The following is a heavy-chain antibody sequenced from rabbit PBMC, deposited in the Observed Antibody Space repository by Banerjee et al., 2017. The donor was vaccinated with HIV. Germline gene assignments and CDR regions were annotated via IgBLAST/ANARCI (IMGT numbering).Heavy chain of an antibody. J-gene: IGHJ4*01. D-gene: IGHD1-1*01. CDR1: GFSFSSSYY. V-gene: IGHV1S40*01. Sequence: QSLEESGGDLVKPGASLTLTCTASGFSFSSSYYMCWVRQAPGKGLEWIGCIYAGNNGSPYYASWAKGRFTISKTSSTTVTLQMTSLTAADTATYFCARSTSGYDIGDLWGPGTLVTVS. CDR2: IYAGNNGSP. CDR3: ARSTSGYDIGDL.